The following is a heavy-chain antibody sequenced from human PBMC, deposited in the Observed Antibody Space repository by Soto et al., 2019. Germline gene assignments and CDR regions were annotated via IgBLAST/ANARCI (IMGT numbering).Heavy chain of an antibody. V-gene: IGHV3-9*01. D-gene: IGHD6-6*01. CDR2: ISWNSGSI. J-gene: IGHJ6*02. Sequence: EVQLVESGGGLVQPGRSLRLSCAASGFTFDDYAMHWVRQAPGKGLEWVSGISWNSGSIGYADSVKGRFTISRDNAKNSRYLQMNSLRAEDTALYYCAKGDSSSHYYGMDVWGQGTTVTVSS. CDR3: AKGDSSSHYYGMDV. CDR1: GFTFDDYA.